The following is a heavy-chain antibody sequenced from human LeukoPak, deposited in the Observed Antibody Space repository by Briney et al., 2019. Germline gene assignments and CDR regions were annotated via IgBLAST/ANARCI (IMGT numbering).Heavy chain of an antibody. J-gene: IGHJ4*02. Sequence: PGGSLRLSCAASGLTFSSYAMSWVRQAPGKGLEWVSAISGSGGSTYYADSVKGRFTISRDNSKNTLYLQMNSLRAEDTAVYYCAKDLDGGYVSYYFDYWGQGTLVTVSS. V-gene: IGHV3-23*01. CDR1: GLTFSSYA. CDR3: AKDLDGGYVSYYFDY. CDR2: ISGSGGST. D-gene: IGHD5-12*01.